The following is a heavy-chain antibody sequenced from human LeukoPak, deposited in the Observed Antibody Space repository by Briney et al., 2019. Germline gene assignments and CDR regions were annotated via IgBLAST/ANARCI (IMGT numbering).Heavy chain of an antibody. CDR2: IIPIFGTA. D-gene: IGHD1-7*01. V-gene: IGHV1-69*05. J-gene: IGHJ5*02. Sequence: GASVKVSCQASGGTFSSYAISWVRPAPGQGLEWMGGIIPIFGTANYAQKFQGRVTITTDESTSTAYMELSSLRSEDTAVYYCARDNYAGANWFDPWGQGTLVTVSS. CDR1: GGTFSSYA. CDR3: ARDNYAGANWFDP.